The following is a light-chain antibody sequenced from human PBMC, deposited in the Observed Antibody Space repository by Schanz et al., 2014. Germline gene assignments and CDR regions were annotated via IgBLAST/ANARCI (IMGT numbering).Light chain of an antibody. V-gene: IGLV2-23*01. J-gene: IGLJ3*02. CDR3: CSYAGSYTWV. Sequence: QSALTQPASVSGSPGQSITISCTGTSSDVGSYNLVSWYQHHPGKAPKLMIYEGSKRPSGVPDRFSGSKSGNTASLTISGXXXEDEADYYCCSYAGSYTWVFGGGTKLTVL. CDR2: EGS. CDR1: SSDVGSYNL.